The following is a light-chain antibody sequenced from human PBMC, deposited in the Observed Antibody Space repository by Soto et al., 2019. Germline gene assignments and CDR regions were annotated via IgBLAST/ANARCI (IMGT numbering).Light chain of an antibody. J-gene: IGKJ2*01. Sequence: EIVMTQSPATLSVSPGERATLSCRASQSVSSNLAWYQQKPGQGPRLLFYGASTRATGIPARFIGSGSGTDFTLTIISLQSEDFAVYYCQQYNNWPPKQYTFGQGTKLEIK. V-gene: IGKV3-15*01. CDR2: GAS. CDR1: QSVSSN. CDR3: QQYNNWPPKQYT.